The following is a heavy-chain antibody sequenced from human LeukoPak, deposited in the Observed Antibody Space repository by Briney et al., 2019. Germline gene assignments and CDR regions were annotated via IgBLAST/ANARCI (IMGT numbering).Heavy chain of an antibody. J-gene: IGHJ5*02. CDR2: ISSSSSYI. CDR1: GFTFSSYS. Sequence: PGGSLRLSCAASGFTFSSYSMNWVRQAPGKGLEWVSSISSSSSYIYYADSVKGRFTISRDNAKNSLYLQMNSLRAEDTAVYYCARDQGVPDSSGYTNWFDPWGQGTLVTVSS. CDR3: ARDQGVPDSSGYTNWFDP. V-gene: IGHV3-21*01. D-gene: IGHD3-22*01.